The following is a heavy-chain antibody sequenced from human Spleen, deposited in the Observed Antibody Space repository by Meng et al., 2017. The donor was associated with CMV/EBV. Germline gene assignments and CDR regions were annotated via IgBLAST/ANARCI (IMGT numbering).Heavy chain of an antibody. J-gene: IGHJ3*02. V-gene: IGHV3-11*04. D-gene: IGHD4-17*01. CDR1: GFTFSDYY. CDR3: ARGGIGDSGFDI. Sequence: GESLKISCAASGFTFSDYYMSWIRQAPGKGLEWVSYISSSGSIIYYADSVKGRFTISRDNAKNSLYLQVNSLRAEDTAVYYCARGGIGDSGFDIWGQGTMVTVSS. CDR2: ISSSGSII.